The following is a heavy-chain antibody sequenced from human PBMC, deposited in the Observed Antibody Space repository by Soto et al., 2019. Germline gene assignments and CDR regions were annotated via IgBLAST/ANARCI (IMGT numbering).Heavy chain of an antibody. D-gene: IGHD1-26*01. CDR3: ARGHRWELPYFDY. CDR2: INHSGST. V-gene: IGHV4-34*01. Sequence: QVQLQQWGAGLLKPSETLSLTCAVYGGSFSGYYWSWIRQPPGKGLEWIGEINHSGSTNYNPSLKSRVTISVDTSKNQFSLKLSSVTAADTAVYYCARGHRWELPYFDYWGQGTLVTVSS. CDR1: GGSFSGYY. J-gene: IGHJ4*02.